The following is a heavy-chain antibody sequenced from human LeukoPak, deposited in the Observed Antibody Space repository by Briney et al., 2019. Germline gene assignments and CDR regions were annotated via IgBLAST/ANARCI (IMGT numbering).Heavy chain of an antibody. V-gene: IGHV1-2*02. CDR3: ARDLELMEEDLDWFDP. D-gene: IGHD3-10*01. CDR1: GYTFTGYY. J-gene: IGHJ5*02. Sequence: ASVKVSCKASGYTFTGYYMHWVRQAPGQGLEWMGWINPNSGGTNYAQKFQGRVTMTRDTSISTAYMELSRLRSDDTAVYYCARDLELMEEDLDWFDPWGQGTLVTVSS. CDR2: INPNSGGT.